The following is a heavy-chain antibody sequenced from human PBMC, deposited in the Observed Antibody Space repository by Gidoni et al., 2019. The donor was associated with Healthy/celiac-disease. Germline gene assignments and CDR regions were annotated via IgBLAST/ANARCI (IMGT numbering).Heavy chain of an antibody. CDR1: GFSLSTSGVG. CDR3: AHHSRGQWLTK. J-gene: IGHJ4*02. Sequence: QITLTESGPTLVKPTQPLTLTCTFSGFSLSTSGVGVGWIRQPPEKALEWLALIYWDDDKRYSPSLKSRLTITKDTSKNQVVLTMTNMDPVDTATYYCAHHSRGQWLTKWGQGTLVTVSS. V-gene: IGHV2-5*02. CDR2: IYWDDDK. D-gene: IGHD6-19*01.